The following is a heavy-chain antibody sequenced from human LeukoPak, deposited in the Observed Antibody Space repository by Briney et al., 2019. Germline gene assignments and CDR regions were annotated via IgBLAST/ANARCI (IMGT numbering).Heavy chain of an antibody. Sequence: GGSLRLSCAASGFTFSSYSMNWVRQAPGKGLEWVSSISSSSSYIYYADSVKGRFTISRDNAKNSLYLQMNSLRAEDTAVYYCARDLRLNTDYYYGMDVWGQGTTVTVSS. CDR3: ARDLRLNTDYYYGMDV. CDR2: ISSSSSYI. CDR1: GFTFSSYS. J-gene: IGHJ6*02. V-gene: IGHV3-21*01. D-gene: IGHD4/OR15-4a*01.